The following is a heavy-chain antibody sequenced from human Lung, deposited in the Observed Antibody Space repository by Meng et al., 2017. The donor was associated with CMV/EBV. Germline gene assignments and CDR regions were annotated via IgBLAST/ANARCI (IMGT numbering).Heavy chain of an antibody. V-gene: IGHV3-74*01. CDR3: ARKRTNWRGPVFDY. CDR2: INTDGTTT. Sequence: GEXXKISCAASGFTFSHSWMHWVRQAPGKGLVWVSLINTDGTTTNYADSVKGRLTISRDNAKNTLHLQMDSLRADDTALYYCARKRTNWRGPVFDYWGQGXLVTVSS. J-gene: IGHJ4*02. D-gene: IGHD2-8*01. CDR1: GFTFSHSW.